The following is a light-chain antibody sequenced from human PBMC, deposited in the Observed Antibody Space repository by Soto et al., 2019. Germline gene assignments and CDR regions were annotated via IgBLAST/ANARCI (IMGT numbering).Light chain of an antibody. CDR3: QQYGSSPPYT. CDR1: HSFSSSY. J-gene: IGKJ2*01. V-gene: IGKV3-20*01. Sequence: EIVLTQSPGTLSLSPGERATLSCRASHSFSSSYLAWYQQKPGQAPRLLIYGAYSRATGIPDRFSGSGSGTDFTLTISRVEPEDFAVYYCQQYGSSPPYTFGQGTKLEIK. CDR2: GAY.